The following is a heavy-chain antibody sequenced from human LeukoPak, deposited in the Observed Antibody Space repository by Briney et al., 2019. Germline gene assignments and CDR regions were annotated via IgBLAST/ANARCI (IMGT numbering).Heavy chain of an antibody. D-gene: IGHD1-26*01. CDR2: IYPGDSDT. CDR1: GYSFTSYW. J-gene: IGHJ3*02. Sequence: GESRKISCKGSGYSFTSYWIGWVRQMPGKGLEWMGIIYPGDSDTRYSPSFQGQVTISADKSISTAYLQWSSLKASDTAMYYCARHRHSGSLDDAFDIWGQGTMVTVSS. V-gene: IGHV5-51*01. CDR3: ARHRHSGSLDDAFDI.